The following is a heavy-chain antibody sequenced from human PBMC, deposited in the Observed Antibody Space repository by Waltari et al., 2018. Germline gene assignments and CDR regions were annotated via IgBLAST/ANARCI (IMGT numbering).Heavy chain of an antibody. CDR2: INTDGTIT. D-gene: IGHD6-13*01. Sequence: EVQLVESGGGLVQPGGSLRPSCAASVFTFRSYWTHVVRQAPGKGLLSVSLINTDGTITSYADSVKGRFTISRDNAKNTLFLQMNSLRADDTAVYYCVLYSSSFLGDCWGQGTLVTVSS. CDR1: VFTFRSYW. J-gene: IGHJ4*02. V-gene: IGHV3-74*01. CDR3: VLYSSSFLGDC.